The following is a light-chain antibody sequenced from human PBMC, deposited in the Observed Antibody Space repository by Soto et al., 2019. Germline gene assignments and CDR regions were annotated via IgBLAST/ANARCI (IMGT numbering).Light chain of an antibody. Sequence: DIPVTQSPSTVSGSVGDRVTITCRASQTISSGVAWYQQKPGKAPKLLSYAASTLQSGVPSRFSGSGSGTEFTLTISSLQPDDFATYYCQHANSYSDAFGQGTKVDIK. V-gene: IGKV1-5*01. CDR3: QHANSYSDA. CDR2: AAS. J-gene: IGKJ1*01. CDR1: QTISSG.